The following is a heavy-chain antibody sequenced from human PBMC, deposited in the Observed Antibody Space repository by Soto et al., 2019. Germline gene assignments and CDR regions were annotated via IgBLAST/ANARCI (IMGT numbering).Heavy chain of an antibody. CDR2: ISAYNGNT. V-gene: IGHV1-18*01. Sequence: GASVKVSCKASGYTFTSYGISWVRQAPGQGLEWMGWISAYNGNTNYAQKLQGRVTMTTDTSTSTAYMELRSLRSDDTAVYYSARDGVMKWELIPSDYWGQGTLVTVSS. D-gene: IGHD1-26*01. J-gene: IGHJ4*02. CDR1: GYTFTSYG. CDR3: ARDGVMKWELIPSDY.